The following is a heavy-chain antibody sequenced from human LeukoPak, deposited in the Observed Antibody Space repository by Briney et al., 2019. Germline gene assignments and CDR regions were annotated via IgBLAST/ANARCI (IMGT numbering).Heavy chain of an antibody. CDR2: IAHDGSEK. Sequence: GGSLRLSCAASGFSFSGYWMGWVRQAPEKGLEWVANIAHDGSEKKYVDSVRGHFTISRDNAKNTLYLQINSLTVEDTGVYYCARPSQYSWSYFDSWGQGTLVTVSS. J-gene: IGHJ4*02. CDR1: GFSFSGYW. D-gene: IGHD1-26*01. V-gene: IGHV3-7*01. CDR3: ARPSQYSWSYFDS.